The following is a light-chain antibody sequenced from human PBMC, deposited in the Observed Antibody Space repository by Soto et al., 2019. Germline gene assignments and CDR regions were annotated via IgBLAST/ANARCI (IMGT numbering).Light chain of an antibody. CDR3: SSYTSSSALLL. CDR1: SSDVGGFDS. J-gene: IGLJ2*01. V-gene: IGLV2-14*01. CDR2: DVS. Sequence: QSALTQPASVSGSPGQSITISCTGTSSDVGGFDSVSWYQQHPGKAPKLMIYDVSSRPSGVSNRFSGSKSGNTASLTISGLQAEDEADYYCSSYTSSSALLLFGGGTQLTVL.